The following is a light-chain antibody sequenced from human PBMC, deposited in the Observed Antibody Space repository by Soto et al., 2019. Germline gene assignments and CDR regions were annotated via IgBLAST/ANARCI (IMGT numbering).Light chain of an antibody. CDR3: MQALQTPRT. Sequence: DIVMTQSPLSLPVTPGEPASISCRSSRSLLHSKGYNYLDWYLQRPGQSPQLLIYLGSNRASGVPDRFSGSGSGTDFTLKISRVEAEDVGVYYCMQALQTPRTFGGGTKVEIK. V-gene: IGKV2-28*01. CDR1: RSLLHSKGYNY. J-gene: IGKJ4*01. CDR2: LGS.